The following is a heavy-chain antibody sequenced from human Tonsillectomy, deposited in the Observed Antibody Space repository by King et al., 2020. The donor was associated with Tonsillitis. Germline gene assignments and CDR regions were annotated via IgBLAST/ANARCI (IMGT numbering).Heavy chain of an antibody. CDR3: ARGEDFGGNLPFDY. V-gene: IGHV3-48*02. CDR2: CSSSSSTR. CDR1: GFTFSTVS. D-gene: IGHD4-23*01. Sequence: VQLVESGGGLVPPGGSLRLACAASGFTFSTVSMNWVRQDQGKGLEGVSYCSSSSSTRDYAESVKGRFTISRDNAKNSLYLQMNSLRDEDTAVYYCARGEDFGGNLPFDYWGQGTLVTVSS. J-gene: IGHJ4*02.